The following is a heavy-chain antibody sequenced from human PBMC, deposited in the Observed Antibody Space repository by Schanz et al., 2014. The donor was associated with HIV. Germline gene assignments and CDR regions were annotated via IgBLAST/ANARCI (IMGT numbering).Heavy chain of an antibody. V-gene: IGHV1-69*01. CDR3: AMAAFSSEYYYGMDV. CDR1: GGTFSIYA. J-gene: IGHJ6*02. CDR2: IIPIFGTA. Sequence: QVQLVQSGAEVKKPGSSVKVSCKASGGTFSIYAISWVRQAPGQGLEWMGGIIPIFGTANYAQKFQGRVTIIADESTSTAYMELSSLRSADTAVYFCAMAAFSSEYYYGMDVWGQGTTVTVSS. D-gene: IGHD3-3*02.